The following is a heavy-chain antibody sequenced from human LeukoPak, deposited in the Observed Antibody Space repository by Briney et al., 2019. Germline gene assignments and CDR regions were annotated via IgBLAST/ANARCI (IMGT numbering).Heavy chain of an antibody. CDR1: GGSFSGYY. CDR3: ARLVGYYGSGSYARLDY. CDR2: INHSGST. V-gene: IGHV4-34*01. J-gene: IGHJ4*02. D-gene: IGHD3-10*01. Sequence: SETLSLTCAVYGGSFSGYYWSWIRQPPGKGLEWIGEINHSGSTNYNPSLKSRVTISVDTSKNQFSLKLSSVTAADTAVYYCARLVGYYGSGSYARLDYWGQGTLVTVSS.